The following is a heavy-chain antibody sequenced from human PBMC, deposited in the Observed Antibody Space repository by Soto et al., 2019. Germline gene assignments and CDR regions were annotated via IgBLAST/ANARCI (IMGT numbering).Heavy chain of an antibody. J-gene: IGHJ4*02. D-gene: IGHD3-22*01. V-gene: IGHV1-18*01. CDR3: ARDMRYYDGSGFVEY. CDR1: GYTFTNYG. CDR2: ISAYTGDT. Sequence: ASVKVSCKASGYTFTNYGITWVRQAPGQGLEWMGWISAYTGDTNYAQKLQGRVTMTTDTSTSTAYMELRSLRSDDTAVYYCARDMRYYDGSGFVEYWGQGTPVTVSS.